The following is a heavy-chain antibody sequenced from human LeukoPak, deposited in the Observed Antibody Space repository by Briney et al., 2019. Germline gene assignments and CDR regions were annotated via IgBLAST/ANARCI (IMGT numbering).Heavy chain of an antibody. CDR2: ISSSGSTI. Sequence: PGTSLRLSCAASGFTFSGYTMNWVRQAPGKGLEWVSYISSSGSTIYYADSVKGRFTISRDKAKNSLYLQMNSLRDEDTAVFYCARGYGYFDYWGQGTLVTVSS. CDR1: GFTFSGYT. D-gene: IGHD4-17*01. J-gene: IGHJ4*02. CDR3: ARGYGYFDY. V-gene: IGHV3-48*02.